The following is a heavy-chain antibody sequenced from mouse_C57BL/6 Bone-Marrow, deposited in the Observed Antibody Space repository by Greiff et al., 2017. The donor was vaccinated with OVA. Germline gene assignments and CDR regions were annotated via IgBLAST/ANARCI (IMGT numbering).Heavy chain of an antibody. V-gene: IGHV2-5*01. CDR3: AKNVGYYNYAMDY. CDR2: IWRGGST. D-gene: IGHD2-3*01. Sequence: QVQLKQSGPGLVQPSQSLSIPCTVSGFSLTSYGVHWVRQSPGTGLEWLGVIWRGGSTDYNAAFMSRLSITKDNSKSQVFFKMNSLQADDTAIYYCAKNVGYYNYAMDYWGQGTSVTVSS. CDR1: GFSLTSYG. J-gene: IGHJ4*01.